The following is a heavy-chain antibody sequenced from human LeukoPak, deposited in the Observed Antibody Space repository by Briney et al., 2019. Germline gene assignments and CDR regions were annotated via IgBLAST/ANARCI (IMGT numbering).Heavy chain of an antibody. V-gene: IGHV4-59*12. D-gene: IGHD2-15*01. Sequence: SETLSLTCTVSGGSISSYYWSWIRQPPGKGLEWIGYIYYSGSTNYNPSLKSRVTISVDTSKNQFSLKVSSVTAADTAVYYCARSAGFATGNYYFDYWGQGTLVTVSS. J-gene: IGHJ4*02. CDR2: IYYSGST. CDR3: ARSAGFATGNYYFDY. CDR1: GGSISSYY.